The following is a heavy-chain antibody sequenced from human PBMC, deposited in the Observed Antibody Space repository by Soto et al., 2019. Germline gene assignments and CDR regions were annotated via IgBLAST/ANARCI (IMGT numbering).Heavy chain of an antibody. D-gene: IGHD1-26*01. Sequence: KTSETLSLTCAVSGGSISSGGYSWSWIRQPPGKGLEWIGYIYHSGSTYYNPSLKSRVTISVDRSKNQFSLKLSSVTAADTAVYYCARVVRSGSSRAYNWFDPWGQGTLVTVSS. CDR3: ARVVRSGSSRAYNWFDP. CDR1: GGSISSGGYS. V-gene: IGHV4-30-2*01. CDR2: IYHSGST. J-gene: IGHJ5*02.